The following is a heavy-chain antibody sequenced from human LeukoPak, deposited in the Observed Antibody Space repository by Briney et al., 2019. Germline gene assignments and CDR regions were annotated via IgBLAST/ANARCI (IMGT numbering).Heavy chain of an antibody. Sequence: QPSETLPLTCTVSGGSVSSGSYYWSWIRQPPGKGLEWIGYIYYSGSTNYNPSLKSRVTMSLDTSKKQFSLKLSSVTAADTAVYYCARDFLSDFWSGYYRNHWFDPWGQGTLVTVSS. CDR2: IYYSGST. J-gene: IGHJ5*02. V-gene: IGHV4-61*01. CDR3: ARDFLSDFWSGYYRNHWFDP. CDR1: GGSVSSGSYY. D-gene: IGHD3-3*01.